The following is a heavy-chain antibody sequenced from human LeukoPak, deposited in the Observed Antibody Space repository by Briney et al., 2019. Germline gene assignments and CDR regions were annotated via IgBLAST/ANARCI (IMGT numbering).Heavy chain of an antibody. Sequence: PSETLSLTCTVSGGSISSGGYYWSWIRQHPGKGLEWIGYIYYSGSTYYNPSLKSRVTISVDTSKNQFSLKLSSVTAADTAVYYCARGAAAAGNFDCWGQGTLVTVSS. V-gene: IGHV4-31*03. CDR2: IYYSGST. D-gene: IGHD6-13*01. J-gene: IGHJ4*02. CDR1: GGSISSGGYY. CDR3: ARGAAAAGNFDC.